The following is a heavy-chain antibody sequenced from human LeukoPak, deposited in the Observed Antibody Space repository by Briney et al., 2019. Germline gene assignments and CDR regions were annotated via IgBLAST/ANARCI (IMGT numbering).Heavy chain of an antibody. CDR1: GFTVSSNY. D-gene: IGHD2-2*01. J-gene: IGHJ4*02. CDR3: ALRSSTSWCLRD. Sequence: PGGSLRLSCAASGFTVSSNYKSWVRQAPGKGLEWVSVIYSGGSTYYADSVKGRFTISRDNSKNTLYLQMNSLRAEDTAVYYCALRSSTSWCLRDWGQGTLVTVSS. V-gene: IGHV3-53*01. CDR2: IYSGGST.